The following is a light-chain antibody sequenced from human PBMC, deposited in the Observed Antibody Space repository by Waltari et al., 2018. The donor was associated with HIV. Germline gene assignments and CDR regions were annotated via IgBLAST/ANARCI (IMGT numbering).Light chain of an antibody. CDR1: NIEIKT. CDR2: DDS. J-gene: IGLJ2*01. Sequence: SYVLAQPPSVSVAPGQTARITCGGNNIEIKTVHWYQQKPDQAPVLVVHDDSHRPSGIPERFSGSNSGNTATLTISRVEAGDEADYFCQVWDNSSDQGVFGGGTKLTVL. V-gene: IGLV3-21*02. CDR3: QVWDNSSDQGV.